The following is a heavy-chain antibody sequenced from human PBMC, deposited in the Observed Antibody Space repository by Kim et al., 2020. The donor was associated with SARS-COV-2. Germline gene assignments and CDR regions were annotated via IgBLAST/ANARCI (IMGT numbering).Heavy chain of an antibody. J-gene: IGHJ1*01. CDR3: SGDYVGDFQH. D-gene: IGHD4-17*01. V-gene: IGHV4-4*02. CDR2: ST. Sequence: STNYNPSLKSRVTRSVDKSKNQFSLKLSSVTAADTAVYYCSGDYVGDFQHWGQGTLVTVSS.